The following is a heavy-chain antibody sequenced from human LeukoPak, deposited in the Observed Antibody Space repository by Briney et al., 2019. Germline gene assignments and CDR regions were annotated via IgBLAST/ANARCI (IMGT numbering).Heavy chain of an antibody. Sequence: ASVKVSCNASGYTVSSYGISWVRQAPGHGLEWMGWISAYNGNTNYAHKLQGRVTMTTDTSTSTAYMELRSLRSDDTAVYYCARDRGGWFDPWGQGTLVTVSS. CDR3: ARDRGGWFDP. J-gene: IGHJ5*02. V-gene: IGHV1-18*04. CDR2: ISAYNGNT. CDR1: GYTVSSYG.